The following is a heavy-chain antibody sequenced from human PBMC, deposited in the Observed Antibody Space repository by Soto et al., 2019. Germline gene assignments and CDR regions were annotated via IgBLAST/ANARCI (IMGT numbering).Heavy chain of an antibody. CDR1: GDSVSSNTAA. J-gene: IGHJ1*01. V-gene: IGHV6-1*01. CDR3: VRDLSLVFHL. Sequence: SQTLSLTCAISGDSVSSNTAAWNWVRQSPSRGLEWLGRTYYRSKWYNDYPVSVKGRITINPDTSKNQFSLHLNSVTPEDTAVYYCVRDLSLVFHLWARGTLVPASS. CDR2: TYYRSKWYN.